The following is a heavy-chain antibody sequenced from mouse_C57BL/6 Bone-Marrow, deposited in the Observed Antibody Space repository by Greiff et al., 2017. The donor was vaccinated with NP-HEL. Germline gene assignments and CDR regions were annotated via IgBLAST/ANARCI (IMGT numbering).Heavy chain of an antibody. Sequence: QVQLKESGPGLVAPSQSLSITCTVSGFSLTSYGVHWVRQPPGKGLEWLVVIWSDGSTTYNSALKSRLSISKDNSKSQVFLKMNSLQTDDTAMYYCARQDSSGSYYYAMDYWGQGTSVTVSS. CDR2: IWSDGST. CDR1: GFSLTSYG. CDR3: ARQDSSGSYYYAMDY. J-gene: IGHJ4*01. V-gene: IGHV2-6-1*01. D-gene: IGHD3-2*02.